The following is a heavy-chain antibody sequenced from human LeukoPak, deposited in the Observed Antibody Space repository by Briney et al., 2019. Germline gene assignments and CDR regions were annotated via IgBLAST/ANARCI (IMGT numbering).Heavy chain of an antibody. V-gene: IGHV3-23*01. J-gene: IGHJ4*02. CDR1: GFTFRNYA. Sequence: GGSLRLSCAASGFTFRNYAMSWVRQAPGKGLEWVSVNSASGGNTYYADSVKGRFTISRDNSKNTLYLQMKSLRAEDTAVYYCAKVESPGSGYSPFDYWGQGTLVTVSS. CDR3: AKVESPGSGYSPFDY. D-gene: IGHD5-12*01. CDR2: NSASGGNT.